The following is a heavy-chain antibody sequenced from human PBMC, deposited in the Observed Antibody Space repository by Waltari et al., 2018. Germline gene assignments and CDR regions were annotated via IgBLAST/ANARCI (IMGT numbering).Heavy chain of an antibody. J-gene: IGHJ4*02. CDR1: GGSISSSSYY. CDR2: IYYRGST. Sequence: QLQLQESGPGLVKPSETLSLTCTVPGGSISSSSYYWGWIRQPPGKGLEWIGSIYYRGSTHYNPSLKSRVTISVDTSKNQFSLKLSSVTAADTAVYYCARLATSRYYFDYWGQGTLVTVSS. D-gene: IGHD1-1*01. CDR3: ARLATSRYYFDY. V-gene: IGHV4-39*01.